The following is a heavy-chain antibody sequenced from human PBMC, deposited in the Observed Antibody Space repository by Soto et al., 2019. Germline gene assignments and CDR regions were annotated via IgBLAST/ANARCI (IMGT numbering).Heavy chain of an antibody. J-gene: IGHJ6*02. Sequence: SETQSLTCTVSGGSISSYYWSWIRQPPGKGLEWIGYIYYSGSTNYNPSLKSRVTISVDTSKNQFSLKLSSVTAADTAVYYCARVDSSSWYYYYYGMDAWGHGTPVTAP. CDR1: GGSISSYY. V-gene: IGHV4-59*01. CDR3: ARVDSSSWYYYYYGMDA. CDR2: IYYSGST. D-gene: IGHD6-13*01.